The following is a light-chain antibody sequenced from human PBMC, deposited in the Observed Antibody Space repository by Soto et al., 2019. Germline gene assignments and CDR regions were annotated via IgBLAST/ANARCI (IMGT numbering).Light chain of an antibody. Sequence: EIVLTQSPGTLSLSPGERATLSCRASQSISGNYVAWYQQKPGQAPRLLIYGASNRATGIPERFSGSGSGTDFTLTIGRLEPQDSAMYYCQQDVISVTFGQGTRLEIK. CDR3: QQDVISVT. J-gene: IGKJ5*01. CDR1: QSISGNY. CDR2: GAS. V-gene: IGKV3-20*01.